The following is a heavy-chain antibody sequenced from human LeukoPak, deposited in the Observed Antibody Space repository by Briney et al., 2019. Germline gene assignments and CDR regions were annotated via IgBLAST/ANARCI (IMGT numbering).Heavy chain of an antibody. CDR2: INPNSGGT. J-gene: IGHJ4*02. D-gene: IGHD1-26*01. V-gene: IGHV1-2*02. Sequence: ASVKVSCKASGYTFIDYYMHWVRQAPGQGLEWMGWINPNSGGTNYAQKFQGRVTMTRDTSISTAYMELSRLRSDDTAVYYCARAPTPLVGATHPIDYWGQGTLVTASS. CDR1: GYTFIDYY. CDR3: ARAPTPLVGATHPIDY.